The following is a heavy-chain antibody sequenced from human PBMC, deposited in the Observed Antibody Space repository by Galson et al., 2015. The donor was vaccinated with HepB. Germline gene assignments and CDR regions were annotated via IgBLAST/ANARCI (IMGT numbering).Heavy chain of an antibody. V-gene: IGHV3-74*01. CDR2: INSDGSST. CDR1: GFTFSSYW. Sequence: SLRLSCAASGFTFSSYWMHWVRQAPGKGLVWVSRINSDGSSTSYADSVKGRFTISRDNAKNTLYLQMNSLRAEDTAVYYCARLASSWYRNFAFDIWGQGTRVTVSS. D-gene: IGHD6-13*01. J-gene: IGHJ3*02. CDR3: ARLASSWYRNFAFDI.